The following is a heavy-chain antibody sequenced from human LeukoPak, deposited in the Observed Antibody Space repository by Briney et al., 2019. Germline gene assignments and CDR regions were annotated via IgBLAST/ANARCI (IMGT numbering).Heavy chain of an antibody. CDR2: IWYDGSNK. D-gene: IGHD6-13*01. V-gene: IGHV3-33*06. CDR3: AKEFSSWYRGVFDY. J-gene: IGHJ4*02. CDR1: GFTFSSYG. Sequence: GGSLRLSCAASGFTFSSYGMHWVRQAPGKGLEWVAVIWYDGSNKYYADSVEGRFTISRDNSKNTLYLQMNSLRAEDTAVYYCAKEFSSWYRGVFDYWGQGTLVTVSS.